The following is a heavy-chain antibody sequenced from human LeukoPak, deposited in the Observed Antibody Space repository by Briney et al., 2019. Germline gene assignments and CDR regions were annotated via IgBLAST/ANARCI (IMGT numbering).Heavy chain of an antibody. V-gene: IGHV4-59*01. CDR3: ARGRDGYNYNY. CDR2: IYYSGST. Sequence: SETLSLTCTVSGGSISSYYWSWIRQPPGKGLEWIGYIYYSGSTNYNPSLKSRVTISVDTSKNQFSLKLRSVTAADTAVYYCARGRDGYNYNYWGQGTLVTVSS. D-gene: IGHD5-24*01. CDR1: GGSISSYY. J-gene: IGHJ4*02.